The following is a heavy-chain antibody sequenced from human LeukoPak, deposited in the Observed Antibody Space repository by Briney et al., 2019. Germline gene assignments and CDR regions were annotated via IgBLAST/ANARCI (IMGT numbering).Heavy chain of an antibody. CDR3: ARGRVSSSTWYSTYYYYFYMDA. V-gene: IGHV4-59*01. CDR2: VDHTGST. J-gene: IGHJ6*03. CDR1: GGSISSYY. Sequence: SETLSLTCTVSGGSISSYYWTWIRQPPGKGLEWIGYVDHTGSTNFNPSLNGRVSISRDTTKNLFSLRLRSVTAADTAVYFCARGRVSSSTWYSTYYYYFYMDAWGKGTTVTVSS. D-gene: IGHD1-1*01.